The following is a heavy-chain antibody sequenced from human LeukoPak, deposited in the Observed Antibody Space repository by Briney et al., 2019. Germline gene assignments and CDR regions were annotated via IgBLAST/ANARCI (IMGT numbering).Heavy chain of an antibody. D-gene: IGHD6-19*01. Sequence: PGVSLRLSCAASGFTFSGSTVHWVRQASGKGLEWLGRIRNKVNNYATAYAASVTGRFTISRDDSKNTAYLQMNSLKTEDTAVYYCAREPGYSSGYWGQGTLVTVSS. CDR1: GFTFSGST. CDR2: IRNKVNNYAT. CDR3: AREPGYSSGY. J-gene: IGHJ4*02. V-gene: IGHV3-73*01.